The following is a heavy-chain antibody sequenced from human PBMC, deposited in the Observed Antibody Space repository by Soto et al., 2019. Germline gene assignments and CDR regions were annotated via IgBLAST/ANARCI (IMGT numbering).Heavy chain of an antibody. CDR2: IYYSGST. J-gene: IGHJ6*01. V-gene: IGHV4-31*03. CDR1: VGSISIGGYY. D-gene: IGHD3-22*01. Sequence: KPSETLCLTCTFSVGSISIGGYYWSWIRQHPGKGMEWIGYIYYSGSTYYNPSLKSRVTISVDTSKNQFSLKLSSVTAADTAVYYCARTPFYDSSGYYRNYYYYGMDVWGQGTTVTVSS. CDR3: ARTPFYDSSGYYRNYYYYGMDV.